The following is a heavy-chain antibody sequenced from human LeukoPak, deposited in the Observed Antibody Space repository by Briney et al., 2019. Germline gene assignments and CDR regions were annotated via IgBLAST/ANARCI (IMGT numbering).Heavy chain of an antibody. CDR2: IIPIFGTA. CDR3: AREGGVAAAGGFFDY. CDR1: GGTFSRYG. J-gene: IGHJ4*02. V-gene: IGHV1-69*05. Sequence: SVKVSCKASGGTFSRYGINWVRQAPGQGLEWVGGIIPIFGTANYAQKFQGRVTITTDESTSTVYMQLSSLRSEDTAVYYCAREGGVAAAGGFFDYWGQGTLVTVSS. D-gene: IGHD6-13*01.